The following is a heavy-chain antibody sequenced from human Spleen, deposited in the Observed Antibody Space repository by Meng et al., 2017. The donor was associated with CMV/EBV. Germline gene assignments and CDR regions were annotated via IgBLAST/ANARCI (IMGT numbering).Heavy chain of an antibody. Sequence: CKASGYTFTGYDMHWVRQAPGQGLEWMGWINPNSGGTNYAQKFQGRVTMTRDTSISTAYMELSRLRSDDTAVYYCAREALQYPTYFDYWGQGTLVTVSS. CDR3: AREALQYPTYFDY. CDR1: GYTFTGYD. D-gene: IGHD4-11*01. CDR2: INPNSGGT. J-gene: IGHJ4*02. V-gene: IGHV1-2*02.